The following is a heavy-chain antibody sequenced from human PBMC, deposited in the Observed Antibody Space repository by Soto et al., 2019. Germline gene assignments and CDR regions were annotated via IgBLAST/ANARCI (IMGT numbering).Heavy chain of an antibody. CDR3: ARSQRGRTAFTFDY. Sequence: SETLSLTCAVSGDSVSNDNYYWSWIRQPPGKGLEWIGYIYYSGTTNYNSYLKSRLSLSVDMSKNQFSLKLASVAAADTAVYFCARSQRGRTAFTFDYWGQGALVTVSP. D-gene: IGHD3-16*01. V-gene: IGHV4-61*01. CDR1: GDSVSNDNYY. CDR2: IYYSGTT. J-gene: IGHJ4*02.